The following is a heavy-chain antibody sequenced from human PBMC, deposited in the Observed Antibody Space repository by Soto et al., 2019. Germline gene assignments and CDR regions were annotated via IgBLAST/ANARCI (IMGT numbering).Heavy chain of an antibody. CDR1: GFTFTSHG. V-gene: IGHV3-23*01. D-gene: IGHD2-21*02. J-gene: IGHJ3*01. Sequence: PGGSLRLSCAASGFTFTSHGMHWVRQAPGKGLEWVSGISGGGGSTYYADSVKGRFTISRDPSKNTIFLEMNSLRAEDTAVYYCAKGFIVVVTVIRPDDAFDVWGQGTLVTVSS. CDR2: ISGGGGST. CDR3: AKGFIVVVTVIRPDDAFDV.